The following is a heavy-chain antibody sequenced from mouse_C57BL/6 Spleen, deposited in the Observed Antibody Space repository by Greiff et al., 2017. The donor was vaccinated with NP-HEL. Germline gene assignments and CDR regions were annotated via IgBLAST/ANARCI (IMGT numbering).Heavy chain of an antibody. Sequence: VQLQQSGAELVKPGASVKLSCKASGYTFTSYWMHWVKQRPGQGLEWIGMIHPNSGSTNYNEKFKSKATLTVDKSSSTAYMQLSSLTSEDSAVYYCARGGYYGLYFDYWGQGTTLTVSS. V-gene: IGHV1-64*01. CDR1: GYTFTSYW. D-gene: IGHD1-1*01. CDR3: ARGGYYGLYFDY. CDR2: IHPNSGST. J-gene: IGHJ2*01.